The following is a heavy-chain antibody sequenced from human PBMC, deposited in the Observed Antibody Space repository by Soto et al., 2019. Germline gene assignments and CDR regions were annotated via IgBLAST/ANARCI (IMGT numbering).Heavy chain of an antibody. V-gene: IGHV1-18*01. CDR1: GYTFTSYG. CDR3: ARELVGAGDIDS. D-gene: IGHD7-27*01. J-gene: IGHJ4*02. Sequence: ASVKVSCKASGYTFTSYGISWVRQAPGQGLEWMGWISAYNGNTNYAQKLQGRVPMTTDTSTSTACMELRRLRSDDTSVYYCARELVGAGDIDSWGQGTLVTVSS. CDR2: ISAYNGNT.